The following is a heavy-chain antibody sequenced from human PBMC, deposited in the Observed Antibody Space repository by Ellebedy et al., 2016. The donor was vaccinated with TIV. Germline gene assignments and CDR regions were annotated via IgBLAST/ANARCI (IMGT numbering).Heavy chain of an antibody. J-gene: IGHJ4*02. V-gene: IGHV3-7*03. Sequence: GESLKISCAASGFTFSTYWMTWVRQAPGKGLEWVANIKEDGSQRYYVDSVEGRFTISRDNAKNSLYLKMNSLRAEDTAVYYCAKTMTRREDPPDYWGQGALVIVSS. CDR2: IKEDGSQR. CDR1: GFTFSTYW. D-gene: IGHD4-11*01. CDR3: AKTMTRREDPPDY.